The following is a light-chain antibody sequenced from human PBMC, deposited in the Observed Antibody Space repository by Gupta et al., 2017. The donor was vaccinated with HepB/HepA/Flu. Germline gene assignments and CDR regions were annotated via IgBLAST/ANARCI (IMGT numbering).Light chain of an antibody. Sequence: QSALTQPPSASGSPGQSVTISCTGTSSDVGGYSYVSWYQQHPGKAPKVMIYEVSKRPSGVPDRFSGSKSGNTASLTVSGLQAEDEADYYCSSYAGSNNLVVFGGGTKLTV. V-gene: IGLV2-8*01. CDR1: SSDVGGYSY. J-gene: IGLJ2*01. CDR2: EVS. CDR3: SSYAGSNNLVV.